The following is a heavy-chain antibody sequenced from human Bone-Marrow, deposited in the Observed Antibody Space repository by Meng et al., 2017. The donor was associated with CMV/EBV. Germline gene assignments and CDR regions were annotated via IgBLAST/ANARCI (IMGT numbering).Heavy chain of an antibody. J-gene: IGHJ4*02. CDR1: GFTFSSYA. CDR2: ISYDGSTK. D-gene: IGHD4-11*01. Sequence: GESLKISCAASGFTFSSYAMHWVRQAPGKGLEWVAVISYDGSTKYHADSVKGRFTISRDNSKNTVYLQMSSLRAEDTAVYYCARVFSTTVAAFDSWGQGTGVTVSS. CDR3: ARVFSTTVAAFDS. V-gene: IGHV3-30-3*01.